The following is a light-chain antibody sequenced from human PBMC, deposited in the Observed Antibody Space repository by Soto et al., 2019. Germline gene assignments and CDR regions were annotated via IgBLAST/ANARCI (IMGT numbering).Light chain of an antibody. CDR2: GAS. CDR3: QQYNNWPPIT. V-gene: IGKV3-15*01. CDR1: QSVSSN. Sequence: EVVMTQSPATLSVSPGARAPLSCRASQSVSSNLAWYQQKPGQAPRLLIYGASTRATGIPARFSGSGSGTEFTLTISSLQSEDFAVYYCQQYNNWPPITFGQGTRLEIK. J-gene: IGKJ5*01.